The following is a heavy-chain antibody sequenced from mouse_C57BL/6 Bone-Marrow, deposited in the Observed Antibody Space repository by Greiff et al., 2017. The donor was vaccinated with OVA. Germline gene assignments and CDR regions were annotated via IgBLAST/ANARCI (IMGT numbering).Heavy chain of an antibody. CDR3: ATNWEGYFDY. CDR1: GYSITSGYD. Sequence: EVQLQQSGPGMVKPSQSLSLTCTVTGYSITSGYDWHWIRHFPGNKLEWMGYISYSGSTNYNPSLKSRISITHDTSKNHFFLKLNSVTTEDTATYYCATNWEGYFDYWGQGTTLTVSS. J-gene: IGHJ2*01. V-gene: IGHV3-1*01. CDR2: ISYSGST. D-gene: IGHD4-1*02.